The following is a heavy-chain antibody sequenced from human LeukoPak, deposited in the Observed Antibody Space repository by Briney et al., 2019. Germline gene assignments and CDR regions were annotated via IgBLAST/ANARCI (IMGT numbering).Heavy chain of an antibody. Sequence: PSETLSLTCTVSGGSISSGSYYWSWIRQPAGKGLEWIGRIYTSESTNYNPSLKSRVTISVDTSKNQFSLKLSSVTAADTAVYYCAGRYYYGSGSSYYYYMDVWGKGTTVTIS. CDR3: AGRYYYGSGSSYYYYMDV. CDR1: GGSISSGSYY. V-gene: IGHV4-61*02. CDR2: IYTSEST. D-gene: IGHD3-10*01. J-gene: IGHJ6*03.